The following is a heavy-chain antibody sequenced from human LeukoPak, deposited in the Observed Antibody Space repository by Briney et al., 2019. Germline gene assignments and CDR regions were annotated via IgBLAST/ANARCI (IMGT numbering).Heavy chain of an antibody. CDR3: VTRGSSSGLDY. V-gene: IGHV1-69*04. J-gene: IGHJ4*02. CDR1: GGTFSSYA. CDR2: IIPILGIA. D-gene: IGHD6-6*01. Sequence: ASVKVSCKASGGTFSSYAISWVRQAPGQGLEWMGRIIPILGIANYAQKFQGRVTTTADKSTSTAYMELSSLRSEDTAVYYCVTRGSSSGLDYWGQGTLVTVSS.